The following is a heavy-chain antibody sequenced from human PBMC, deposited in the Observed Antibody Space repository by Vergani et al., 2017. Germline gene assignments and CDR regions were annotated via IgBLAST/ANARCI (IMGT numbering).Heavy chain of an antibody. J-gene: IGHJ6*02. CDR3: ARAAYWYYYYGMDV. D-gene: IGHD3-16*01. CDR1: GFTFSSYS. CDR2: ISSSSSTI. V-gene: IGHV3-48*01. Sequence: EVQLVESGGGLVQPGGSLRLSCAASGFTFSSYSMNWVRQAPGKGLEWVSYISSSSSTIYYADSVKGRFTISRDNAKNSLYLQMNSLRAEDTAVYYCARAAYWYYYYGMDVWGQGTTVTVSS.